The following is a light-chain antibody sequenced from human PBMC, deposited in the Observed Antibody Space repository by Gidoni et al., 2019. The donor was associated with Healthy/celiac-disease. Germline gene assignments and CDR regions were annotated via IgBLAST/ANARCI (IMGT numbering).Light chain of an antibody. CDR1: SSDVGGYNY. J-gene: IGLJ1*01. V-gene: IGLV2-14*03. CDR3: SSYTSSSTLLYV. CDR2: DVS. Sequence: QSALTQPASVSGSPGQSLTISCTGTSSDVGGYNYVSWYQQHPGKSPQLMIYDVSNRPSGVSKRFSGSKSGNTASLPISGLQAEDEADYYCSSYTSSSTLLYVFGTGTKVTVL.